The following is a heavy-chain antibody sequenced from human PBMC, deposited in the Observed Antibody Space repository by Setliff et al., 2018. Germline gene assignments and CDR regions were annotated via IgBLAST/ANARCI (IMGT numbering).Heavy chain of an antibody. V-gene: IGHV3-23*01. D-gene: IGHD6-19*01. CDR1: GFTFSSYA. CDR2: ISGSAQTT. J-gene: IGHJ6*02. Sequence: GGSLRLSCAASGFTFSSYAITWVRQAPGKGLEWVSMISGSAQTTYYADSVKGRFTISRDNSKNTVYLEMNSLRAEDTAVYYCARDQWLVDYYYYGMDVWGQGTTVTVSS. CDR3: ARDQWLVDYYYYGMDV.